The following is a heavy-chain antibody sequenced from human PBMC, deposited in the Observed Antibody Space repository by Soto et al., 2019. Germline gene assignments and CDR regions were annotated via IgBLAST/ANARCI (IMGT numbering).Heavy chain of an antibody. D-gene: IGHD2-2*01. CDR3: ARVGQSTSWYYYGMDV. V-gene: IGHV1-69*13. Sequence: GASVKVSCKASGGTFSSYAISWVRQAPGQGLEWMGGIIPIFGTANYAQKFQGRVTITADESTSTAYMELSSLRSEDTAVYYCARVGQSTSWYYYGMDVSGQGTTVTVSS. CDR2: IIPIFGTA. J-gene: IGHJ6*02. CDR1: GGTFSSYA.